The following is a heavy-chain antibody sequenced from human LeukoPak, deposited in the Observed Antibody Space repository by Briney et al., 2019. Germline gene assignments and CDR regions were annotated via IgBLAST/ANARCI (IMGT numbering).Heavy chain of an antibody. V-gene: IGHV4-39*01. J-gene: IGHJ4*02. CDR1: GGSISSSSYY. CDR3: ARPPPSIAAAGTSDY. Sequence: SETLSLTCTVSGGSISSSSYYWGWIRQPPGKGLEWIGSIYYSGSTYYNPSLKSRVTISVDTSKNQFSLKLSSVTAADTAVYYCARPPPSIAAAGTSDYWGQGTLVTVSS. D-gene: IGHD6-13*01. CDR2: IYYSGST.